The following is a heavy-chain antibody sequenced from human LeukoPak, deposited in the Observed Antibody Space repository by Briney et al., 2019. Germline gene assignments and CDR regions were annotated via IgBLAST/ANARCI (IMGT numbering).Heavy chain of an antibody. Sequence: GGSLRLSCAASGFIFSTYEMNWVRQAPGKGLEWVSSISSSSSYIYYADSVKGRFTISRDNAKNSLYLQMNSLRVEDTAVYYCARPTTVYYMDVWGKGTTVTVSS. CDR2: ISSSSSYI. V-gene: IGHV3-21*01. D-gene: IGHD4-17*01. J-gene: IGHJ6*03. CDR3: ARPTTVYYMDV. CDR1: GFIFSTYE.